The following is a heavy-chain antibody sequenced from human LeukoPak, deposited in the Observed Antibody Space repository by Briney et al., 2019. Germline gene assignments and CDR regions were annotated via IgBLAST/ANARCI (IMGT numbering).Heavy chain of an antibody. CDR3: ARLRYDPTYCGGDCYPVVDY. D-gene: IGHD2-21*02. CDR1: GYSFTSYW. J-gene: IGHJ4*02. V-gene: IGHV5-51*01. Sequence: RGESLKISCMGSGYSFTSYWIGWVRQKPGKGLEWMGIIYPGDSNTSYSPSFQGQVTISADKSIRTAYLQWSSLKAPDTAMYYCARLRYDPTYCGGDCYPVVDYWGQGTLVTVSS. CDR2: IYPGDSNT.